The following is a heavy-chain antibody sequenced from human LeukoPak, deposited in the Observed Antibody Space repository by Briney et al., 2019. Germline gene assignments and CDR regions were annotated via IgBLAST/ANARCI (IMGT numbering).Heavy chain of an antibody. V-gene: IGHV3-9*01. CDR1: GFTFDDYA. CDR3: AKAPRPSIVSDAFDI. Sequence: SLSLSCAASGFTFDDYAMHWVRQAPGKGLEWVSGISWNSGSIGYADSVKGRFTISRDNAKNSLYLQMNSLRAEDTALYYCAKAPRPSIVSDAFDIWGQGTMVTVSS. D-gene: IGHD1-26*01. CDR2: ISWNSGSI. J-gene: IGHJ3*02.